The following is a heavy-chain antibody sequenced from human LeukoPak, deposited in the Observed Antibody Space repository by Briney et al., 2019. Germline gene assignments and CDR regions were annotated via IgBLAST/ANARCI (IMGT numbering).Heavy chain of an antibody. CDR2: INPSGGST. V-gene: IGHV1-46*01. CDR1: GYTFTSYY. Sequence: ASVKVSCKASGYTFTSYYMHWVRQAPGQGLEWMGIINPSGGSTNYAQKFQGRVTMTRDTSTSTVYMELSSLRSEDTAVYYCAREPQGIVVVTHDAFDIWGQGTMVTVSS. D-gene: IGHD3-22*01. J-gene: IGHJ3*02. CDR3: AREPQGIVVVTHDAFDI.